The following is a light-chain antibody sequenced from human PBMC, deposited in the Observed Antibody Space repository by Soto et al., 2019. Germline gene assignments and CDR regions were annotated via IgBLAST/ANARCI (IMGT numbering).Light chain of an antibody. V-gene: IGKV3-20*01. Sequence: VLTQSPGTLSLSPGDRATLSCRAIQNLICTYVSWYYQRPGLAPRLLIFGVSNRATSIPYRFSGSGSGTDFSLTIRRLEPEDFAVYYCQQYFSSPFGQGT. CDR3: QQYFSSP. CDR1: QNLICTY. CDR2: GVS. J-gene: IGKJ2*01.